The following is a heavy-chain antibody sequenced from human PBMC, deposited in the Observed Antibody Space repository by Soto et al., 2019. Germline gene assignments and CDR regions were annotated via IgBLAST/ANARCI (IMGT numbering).Heavy chain of an antibody. CDR3: AREFGGKARSFDY. D-gene: IGHD1-26*01. CDR1: GFTFSSYW. J-gene: IGHJ4*02. CDR2: INSDGSST. Sequence: GGSLRLSCAASGFTFSSYWMHRVRQAPGKGLVWVSRINSDGSSTSYADSVKGRFTISRDNAKNTLYLQMNSLRAEDTAVYYCAREFGGKARSFDYWGQGTLVTVSS. V-gene: IGHV3-74*01.